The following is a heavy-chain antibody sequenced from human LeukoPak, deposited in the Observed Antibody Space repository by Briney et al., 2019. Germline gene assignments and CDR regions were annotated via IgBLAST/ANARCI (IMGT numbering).Heavy chain of an antibody. D-gene: IGHD3-9*01. J-gene: IGHJ4*02. CDR1: GFTFSSYS. CDR2: ISSSSNTI. V-gene: IGHV3-48*01. Sequence: GGSLRLSCAASGFTFSSYSMNWVRQAPGKGLEWVSYISSSSNTIYYADPVKGRFTISRDNAKNSLYLQMNSLRAEDTAVYYCARDSRNILTGYSDYWGQGTLVTVSS. CDR3: ARDSRNILTGYSDY.